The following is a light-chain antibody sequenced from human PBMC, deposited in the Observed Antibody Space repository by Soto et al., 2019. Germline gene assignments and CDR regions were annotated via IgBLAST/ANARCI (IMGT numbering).Light chain of an antibody. Sequence: QSVLTQPPSVSGAPGQRVTISCTGSSSNIGAGYDVHWYQQLPGTAPKLLVHGNTDRPSGVPDRFSGSKSGTSASLAITGLQAEDEADYYCQSYDSSLRGWLFGGGPKLTVL. V-gene: IGLV1-40*01. CDR2: GNT. CDR3: QSYDSSLRGWL. CDR1: SSNIGAGYD. J-gene: IGLJ2*01.